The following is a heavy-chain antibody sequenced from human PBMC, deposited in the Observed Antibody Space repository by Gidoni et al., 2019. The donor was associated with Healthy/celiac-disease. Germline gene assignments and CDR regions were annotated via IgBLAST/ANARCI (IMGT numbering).Heavy chain of an antibody. V-gene: IGHV3-33*01. J-gene: IGHJ2*01. D-gene: IGHD3-16*02. Sequence: QVQLVESGGGVVQPGRSLRLSCAASGFTFSSYGMHWVRQAPGKGLEWVAVIWYDGSNKYYADSVKGRFTISRDNSKNTLYLQMNSLRAEDTAVYYCAREPTMITFGGVIVPPGGWYFDLWGRGTLVTVSS. CDR3: AREPTMITFGGVIVPPGGWYFDL. CDR1: GFTFSSYG. CDR2: IWYDGSNK.